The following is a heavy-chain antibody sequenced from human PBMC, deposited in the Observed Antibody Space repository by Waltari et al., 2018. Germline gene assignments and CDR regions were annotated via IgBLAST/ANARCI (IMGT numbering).Heavy chain of an antibody. CDR1: GSRFSNHW. V-gene: IGHV5-51*01. CDR2: IFPGDSDA. D-gene: IGHD2-21*02. Sequence: EVQLVQSGGGINKPGESLLISCQGSGSRFSNHWIAWVRQVPGKGLAWMGIIFPGDSDARYRPSHQGHFTISVDKSINTAYLQWSSLEASDTAIYYCARHPLRSDCGRDCYYYFDSWGQGTRVTVSS. CDR3: ARHPLRSDCGRDCYYYFDS. J-gene: IGHJ4*02.